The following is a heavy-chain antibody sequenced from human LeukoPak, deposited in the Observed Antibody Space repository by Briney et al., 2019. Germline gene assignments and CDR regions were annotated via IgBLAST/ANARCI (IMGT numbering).Heavy chain of an antibody. CDR2: IYTSGST. J-gene: IGHJ6*03. CDR1: GGSISRYS. Sequence: SETLSLTCTVSGGSISRYSWSWIRQPAGNGLEWIGRIYTSGSTNYNPSLKSRVTMSVDTSKDQLFLKLSSVTAADTAVYYCARDALYCSSTSCYYSTNYYYMDVWGKGTTVTVSS. V-gene: IGHV4-4*07. D-gene: IGHD2-2*01. CDR3: ARDALYCSSTSCYYSTNYYYMDV.